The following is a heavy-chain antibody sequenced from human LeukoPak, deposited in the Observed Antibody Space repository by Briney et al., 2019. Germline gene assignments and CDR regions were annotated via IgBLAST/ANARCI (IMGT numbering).Heavy chain of an antibody. Sequence: GESLRLSCAASGFTFSSYGMHWVRQAPGKGLEWVAVIWYDGSNKFYADSVKGRFTISRDNSKNTQYLQMNSLRAEDTAVYYCARDLRWSHYWYFDLWGRGTLVTVTA. CDR1: GFTFSSYG. J-gene: IGHJ2*01. D-gene: IGHD2-15*01. CDR3: ARDLRWSHYWYFDL. V-gene: IGHV3-33*01. CDR2: IWYDGSNK.